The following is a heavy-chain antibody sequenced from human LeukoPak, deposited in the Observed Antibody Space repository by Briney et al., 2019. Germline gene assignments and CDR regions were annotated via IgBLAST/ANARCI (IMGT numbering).Heavy chain of an antibody. J-gene: IGHJ6*02. V-gene: IGHV3-23*01. Sequence: GGSLRLSCAASGFTFSSYAMSWVRQAPGKGLEWVSAISGSGGSTYYADSVKGRFTISRDNSKNTLYLQMNSLRAEDTAVYYCAKGLIAVAGTHGYYYYYDVDVWGQGTTVTVSS. D-gene: IGHD6-19*01. CDR2: ISGSGGST. CDR3: AKGLIAVAGTHGYYYYYDVDV. CDR1: GFTFSSYA.